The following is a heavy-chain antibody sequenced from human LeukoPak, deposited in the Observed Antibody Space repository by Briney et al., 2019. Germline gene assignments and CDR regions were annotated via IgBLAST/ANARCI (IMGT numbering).Heavy chain of an antibody. V-gene: IGHV3-66*01. CDR3: ARDPIASAASGGDS. CDR1: GFTVSSNY. Sequence: GGSLRLSCAASGFTVSSNYMSWVRQAPGKGLEWVSAINAGDNTFYADSVKGRFTISRDNAKNSLYLQMNSLRAEDTAIYYCARDPIASAASGGDSWGQGTLVTVSS. CDR2: INAGDNT. D-gene: IGHD6-13*01. J-gene: IGHJ5*01.